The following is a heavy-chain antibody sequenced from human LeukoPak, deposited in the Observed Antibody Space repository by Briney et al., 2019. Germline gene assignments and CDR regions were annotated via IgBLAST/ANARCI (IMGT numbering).Heavy chain of an antibody. CDR3: ASLHIVVVTAILDAFDI. J-gene: IGHJ3*02. D-gene: IGHD2-21*02. Sequence: SLCLSSAASGFTFSSYAMHGGRHAPHRGGESVSVISYDGSNKYYADSVKGRFTISRDNSKNTLYLQMNSLRAEDTAVYYCASLHIVVVTAILDAFDIWGQGTMVTVSS. V-gene: IGHV3-30-3*01. CDR2: ISYDGSNK. CDR1: GFTFSSYA.